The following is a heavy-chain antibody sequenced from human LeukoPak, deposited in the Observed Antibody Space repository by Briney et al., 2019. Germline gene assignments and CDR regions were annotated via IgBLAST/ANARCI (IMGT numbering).Heavy chain of an antibody. CDR3: ARLRWGVAAAGVYYGMDV. CDR1: GGSISSGGYY. Sequence: PSETLSLTCTVSGGSISSGGYYWSWIRQHPGKGLEWIGYIYYSGSTYYNPSLKSRVTISVDTSKNQFSLKLSSVTAADTAVYYCARLRWGVAAAGVYYGMDVWGQGTTVTVSS. CDR2: IYYSGST. V-gene: IGHV4-31*03. D-gene: IGHD6-13*01. J-gene: IGHJ6*02.